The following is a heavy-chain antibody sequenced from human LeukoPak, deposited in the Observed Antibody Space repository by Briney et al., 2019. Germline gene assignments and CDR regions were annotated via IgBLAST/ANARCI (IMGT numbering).Heavy chain of an antibody. CDR2: IYSGGIT. CDR1: GFXVSSNY. CDR3: ARVSQWLPDY. J-gene: IGHJ4*02. Sequence: GGSLRLSCGASGFXVSSNYMSWVRQAPGKGLEWVSVIYSGGITDYADSVKDRFTISRDSSKNTLYLQMNRLRAEDTAVYYCARVSQWLPDYWGQGTLVTVSS. D-gene: IGHD6-19*01. V-gene: IGHV3-66*01.